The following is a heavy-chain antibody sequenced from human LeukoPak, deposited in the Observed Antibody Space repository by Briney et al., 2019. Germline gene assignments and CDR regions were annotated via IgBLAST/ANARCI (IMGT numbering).Heavy chain of an antibody. J-gene: IGHJ6*03. CDR2: IIPAFGTA. CDR1: GGTFSSYS. CDR3: ASEGNYDSSGYSRYNYYYMDV. Sequence: SVKVSCKGSGGTFSSYSISWVRQAPGQGLEWMGGIIPAFGTAHYAQKFRGRVTFTTDESTTTAYMELRSLRSEDTAVYYCASEGNYDSSGYSRYNYYYMDVWGKGTAVTVSS. D-gene: IGHD3-22*01. V-gene: IGHV1-69*05.